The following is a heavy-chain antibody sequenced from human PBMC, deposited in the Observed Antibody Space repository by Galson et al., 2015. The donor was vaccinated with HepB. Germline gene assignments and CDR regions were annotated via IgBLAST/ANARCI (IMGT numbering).Heavy chain of an antibody. CDR1: GFTFSDYY. CDR3: ARDLRGSGWLRFHDAFDI. V-gene: IGHV3-11*06. CDR2: ISSSSSYT. Sequence: SLRLSCAASGFTFSDYYMSWIRQAPGKGLEWVSYISSSSSYTNYADSVKGRFTISRDNAKNSLYLQMNSLRAEDTAVYYCARDLRGSGWLRFHDAFDIWGQGTMVTVSS. D-gene: IGHD5-12*01. J-gene: IGHJ3*02.